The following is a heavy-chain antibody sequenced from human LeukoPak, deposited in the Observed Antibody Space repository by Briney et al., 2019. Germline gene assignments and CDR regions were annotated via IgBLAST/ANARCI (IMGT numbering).Heavy chain of an antibody. CDR3: AGGGHGWGTSFDY. J-gene: IGHJ4*02. Sequence: SETLSLTCAVYGGSFSGYYWSWIRQPPGKGLEWIGEINHSGSTNYNPSLKSRVTISVDTSKNQFSLKLSSVTAADTAVYYCAGGGHGWGTSFDYWGQGTLVTVSP. V-gene: IGHV4-34*01. D-gene: IGHD3-16*01. CDR2: INHSGST. CDR1: GGSFSGYY.